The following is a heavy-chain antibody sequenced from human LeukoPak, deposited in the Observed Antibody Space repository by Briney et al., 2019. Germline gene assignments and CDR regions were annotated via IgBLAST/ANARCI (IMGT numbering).Heavy chain of an antibody. CDR2: IWYDGSNK. V-gene: IGHV3-33*01. D-gene: IGHD4-17*01. CDR1: GFTLSSYG. Sequence: GGSLRLSCAASGFTLSSYGMHWVRQAPGKGLEWGAVIWYDGSNKYYADSVKGRFTISRDNSKNTLYLQMNSLRAEDTAVYYCARAGGGDYGYFDYCGQGTLVTVSS. CDR3: ARAGGGDYGYFDY. J-gene: IGHJ4*02.